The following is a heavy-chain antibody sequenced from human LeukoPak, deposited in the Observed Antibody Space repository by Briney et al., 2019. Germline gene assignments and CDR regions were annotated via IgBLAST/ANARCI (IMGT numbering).Heavy chain of an antibody. V-gene: IGHV3-7*04. CDR3: ARISLDAFDI. Sequence: GGSQRLSCVASGFTFSSYWTTWVRQAPGKGLEWVANIKQDGSEKYYVDYVKGRFTISRDNAKNSLYLQMNSLRAEDTAVYHCARISLDAFDIWGQGTMVAVSS. CDR1: GFTFSSYW. CDR2: IKQDGSEK. J-gene: IGHJ3*02.